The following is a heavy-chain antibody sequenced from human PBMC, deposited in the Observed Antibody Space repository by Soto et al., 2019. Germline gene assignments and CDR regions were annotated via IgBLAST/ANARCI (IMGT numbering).Heavy chain of an antibody. CDR1: GFTFSSYG. Sequence: GVPLRLSCAASGFTFSSYGMHWVRQAPVKGLEWVAVIWYDGSNKYYADSVKVRFTISRDNAKNTLYLQMNSLRAEDTAVYYCERVSRPVVVVEYWFDPWGQGTLVPVSS. J-gene: IGHJ5*02. D-gene: IGHD2-15*01. CDR3: ERVSRPVVVVEYWFDP. V-gene: IGHV3-33*01. CDR2: IWYDGSNK.